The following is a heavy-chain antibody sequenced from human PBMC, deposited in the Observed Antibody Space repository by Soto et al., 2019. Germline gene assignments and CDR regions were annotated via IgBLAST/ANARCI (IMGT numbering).Heavy chain of an antibody. J-gene: IGHJ6*02. Sequence: GGSLRLSCAASEFTFSNYGMHWVRQTPGKGLEWVALILYDGSNKYYADSVKGRFTISGDNSKNTLYLQVSSLRAEDTAVYYCAKSRDAYNFYFYYGMDVWGQGTSVTVSS. V-gene: IGHV3-30*18. CDR2: ILYDGSNK. D-gene: IGHD1-1*01. CDR3: AKSRDAYNFYFYYGMDV. CDR1: EFTFSNYG.